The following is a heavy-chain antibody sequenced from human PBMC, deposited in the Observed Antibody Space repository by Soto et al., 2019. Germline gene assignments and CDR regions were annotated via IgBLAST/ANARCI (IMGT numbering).Heavy chain of an antibody. CDR1: GGSVSSGSFY. CDR3: PRGPRGYRCSYYFDV. D-gene: IGHD6-6*01. CDR2: IYDNRTF. Sequence: SETLSLTCTVSGGSVSSGSFYWSWIRQPPGKGLEWIGFIYDNRTFNYNASLKSRATISVDTSKHQFSLKLSSVTAADKAVYYCPRGPRGYRCSYYFDVWGPGALVTVSS. J-gene: IGHJ4*01. V-gene: IGHV4-61*01.